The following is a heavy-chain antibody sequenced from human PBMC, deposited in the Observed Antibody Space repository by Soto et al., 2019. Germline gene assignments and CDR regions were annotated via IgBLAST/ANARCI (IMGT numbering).Heavy chain of an antibody. CDR3: ARSVEGHFDY. CDR2: ITSDTNTI. Sequence: EVQLVESGGGLVQPGGSLRLSWGPSGFRFSIYSMNWVRQAPGKGLEWSAYITSDTNTIKYADSVKGRFTISRDNDKNLVYLQMNSLRDEDTAVYYCARSVEGHFDYWGQGTVVTVSA. V-gene: IGHV3-48*02. D-gene: IGHD6-19*01. J-gene: IGHJ4*02. CDR1: GFRFSIYS.